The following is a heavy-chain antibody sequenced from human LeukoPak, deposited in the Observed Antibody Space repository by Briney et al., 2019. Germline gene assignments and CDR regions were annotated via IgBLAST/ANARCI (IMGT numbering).Heavy chain of an antibody. V-gene: IGHV3-20*04. CDR1: GFAIDDYG. CDR2: INWNGGST. CDR3: ARSTVSYFYYYMDV. Sequence: PGGSLRLSCAAFGFAIDDYGMSWVRQAPGKGLEWVSGINWNGGSTGYADSVKGRLTISRDKAKNSLYLQMNSLRAEDTALYFCARSTVSYFYYYMDVWGKGTTVTVSS. D-gene: IGHD4-17*01. J-gene: IGHJ6*03.